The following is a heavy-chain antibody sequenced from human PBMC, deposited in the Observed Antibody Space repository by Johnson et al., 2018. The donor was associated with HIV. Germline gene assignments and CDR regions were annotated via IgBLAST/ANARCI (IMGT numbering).Heavy chain of an antibody. V-gene: IGHV3-66*01. CDR2: IYSGGST. CDR1: GITVSSNY. D-gene: IGHD3-22*01. CDR3: ARGHYYDSSAYYYVDAFDI. Sequence: VQLVESGGDLVQPGGSLRLSCAASGITVSSNYMTWVRQAPGKGLEWVSVIYSGGSTYYADSMKGRFTISRDNSKNTLYLQMNSLRAEDTAVYYCARGHYYDSSAYYYVDAFDIWGQGTMVTVSS. J-gene: IGHJ3*02.